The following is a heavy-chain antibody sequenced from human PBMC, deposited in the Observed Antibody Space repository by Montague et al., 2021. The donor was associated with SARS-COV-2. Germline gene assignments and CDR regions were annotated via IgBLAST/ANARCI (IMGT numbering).Heavy chain of an antibody. V-gene: IGHV4-39*01. CDR1: GGSISSTSYY. Sequence: SETLSLTCTVSGGSISSTSYYWGWIRQPPGKGLEWIGSISYSGSTYYKSSLKSRVTISVDTSKNQFSLKLNSVTAADTAVYYCARHGWGWLRLLRPFDYWGQGTLVTVSS. CDR3: ARHGWGWLRLLRPFDY. J-gene: IGHJ4*02. CDR2: ISYSGST. D-gene: IGHD5-12*01.